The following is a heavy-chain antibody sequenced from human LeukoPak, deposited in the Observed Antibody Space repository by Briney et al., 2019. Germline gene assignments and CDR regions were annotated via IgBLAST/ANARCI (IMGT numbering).Heavy chain of an antibody. J-gene: IGHJ4*02. CDR3: ARGFRGLRAHFDY. Sequence: SETLSLTCAVYGGSFSGYYWSWIRQPPGKGLEWIGEINHSGSTNYNPSLKSRVTISVDTSKNQFSLKLSSVTAADTAVYYCARGFRGLRAHFDYWGQGTLVTVSS. V-gene: IGHV4-34*01. CDR1: GGSFSGYY. CDR2: INHSGST. D-gene: IGHD2/OR15-2a*01.